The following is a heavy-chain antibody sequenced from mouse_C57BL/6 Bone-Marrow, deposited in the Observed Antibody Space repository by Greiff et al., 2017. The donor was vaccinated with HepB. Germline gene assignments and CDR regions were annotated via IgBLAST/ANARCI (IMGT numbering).Heavy chain of an antibody. CDR1: GFSLTSYG. J-gene: IGHJ4*01. V-gene: IGHV2-2*01. CDR3: ARRGTTVVAKGEMDY. CDR2: IWSGGST. D-gene: IGHD1-1*01. Sequence: QVQLKESGPGLVQPSQSLSITCTVSGFSLTSYGVHWVRQSPGKGLEWLGVIWSGGSTDYNAAFISRLSISKDNSKSQVFFKMNSLQADDTAIYYCARRGTTVVAKGEMDYWGQGTSVTVSS.